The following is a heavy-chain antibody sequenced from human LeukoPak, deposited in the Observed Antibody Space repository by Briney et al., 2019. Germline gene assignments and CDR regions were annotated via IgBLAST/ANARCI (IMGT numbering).Heavy chain of an antibody. D-gene: IGHD3-22*01. CDR3: ARGQSSGYSPFDY. V-gene: IGHV4-59*01. CDR2: IYYRGST. Sequence: PSETLSLTCTVSGGSISSYYLSWIRQPPGKGLEWIGYIYYRGSTNYNPSLKSRVTISVDTSKNQFSLKLSSGTAADTAVYYCARGQSSGYSPFDYWGQGTLVTVSS. J-gene: IGHJ4*02. CDR1: GGSISSYY.